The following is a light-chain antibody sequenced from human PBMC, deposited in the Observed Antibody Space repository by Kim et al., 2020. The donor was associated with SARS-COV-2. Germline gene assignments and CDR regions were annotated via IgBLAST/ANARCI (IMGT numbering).Light chain of an antibody. CDR2: EAS. V-gene: IGKV1-5*03. CDR1: QSISSW. Sequence: DIQMTQSPSTLSASVGDRVTITCRASQSISSWLAWYQQKPGKAPKLLIYEASSLKSGVPSRFSGSGSGTEFTLTISSLQPDDFATYYCQQYNTYVHTFGQGTKLEI. CDR3: QQYNTYVHT. J-gene: IGKJ2*01.